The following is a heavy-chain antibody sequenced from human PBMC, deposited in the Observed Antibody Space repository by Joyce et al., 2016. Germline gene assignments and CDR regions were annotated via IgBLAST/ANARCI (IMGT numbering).Heavy chain of an antibody. V-gene: IGHV3-15*01. Sequence: EVQLVESGGGLINPGESLRLSCAASGFTFSNAWMSWVRQGPGKGLEWVGRVKSKTDGGTTDYITPVKVRFTISRDDSKNTLFLQMNSLKTEDTAVYYCTTGDYWGQGTLVTVSS. CDR1: GFTFSNAW. J-gene: IGHJ4*02. CDR3: TTGDY. CDR2: VKSKTDGGTT.